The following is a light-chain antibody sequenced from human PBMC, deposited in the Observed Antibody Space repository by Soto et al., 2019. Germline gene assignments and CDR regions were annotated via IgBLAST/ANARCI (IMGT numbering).Light chain of an antibody. J-gene: IGKJ1*01. CDR1: QSVSSSW. V-gene: IGKV3-20*01. CDR3: QQYGGPPWT. Sequence: EIVLTQSPGTLSLSPGERATLSCRASQSVSSSWLAWYQQKPGQAPRLLIYGASSRATGAPDRFSGSGSGTDFKLPISRLEPEDSAVFYCQQYGGPPWTFGQGTKVEIK. CDR2: GAS.